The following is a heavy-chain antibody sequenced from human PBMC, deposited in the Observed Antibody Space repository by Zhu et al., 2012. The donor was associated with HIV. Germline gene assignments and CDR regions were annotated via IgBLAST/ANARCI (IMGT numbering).Heavy chain of an antibody. CDR1: GYSVYSGYY. J-gene: IGHJ1*01. CDR2: IYYSGST. V-gene: IGHV4-38-2*01. CDR3: ARGGTLWNLQQ. Sequence: QVQLQESGPGLVKPSETLSLSCAVSGYSVYSGYYWGWVRRPPGKGLEWIGSIYYSGSTYYNPSLKSRVSISVDSSKNQFSLKLNSVTAADTAFYYCARGGTLWNLQQWGQGTRVTVSS. D-gene: IGHD1-1*01.